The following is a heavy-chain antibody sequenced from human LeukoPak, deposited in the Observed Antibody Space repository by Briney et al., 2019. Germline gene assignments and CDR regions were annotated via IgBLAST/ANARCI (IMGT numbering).Heavy chain of an antibody. D-gene: IGHD6-19*01. CDR1: GGSFSGYF. CDR3: AREAEAGSFDY. J-gene: IGHJ4*02. Sequence: SETLSLTCGVYGGSFSGYFWSWIRQPPGKELQWIGEINESGDTKYNPSLKSRVTISVDTSKNQFSLKMRSVTAADTAVYYCAREAEAGSFDYWGQGTLVTVSS. V-gene: IGHV4-34*01. CDR2: INESGDT.